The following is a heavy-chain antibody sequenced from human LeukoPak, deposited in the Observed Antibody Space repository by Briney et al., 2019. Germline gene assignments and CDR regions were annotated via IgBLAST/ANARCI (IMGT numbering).Heavy chain of an antibody. CDR1: GGSISSSSYY. CDR3: ARGITMIVVVITSYYFDY. Sequence: SSETLSLTCTVSGGSISSSSYYWGWIRQPPGKGLEWIGSIYYSGGTYYNPSLKSRVTISVDTSKNQFSLKLSSVTAADTAVYYCARGITMIVVVITSYYFDYWGQGTLVTVSS. J-gene: IGHJ4*02. V-gene: IGHV4-39*07. D-gene: IGHD3-22*01. CDR2: IYYSGGT.